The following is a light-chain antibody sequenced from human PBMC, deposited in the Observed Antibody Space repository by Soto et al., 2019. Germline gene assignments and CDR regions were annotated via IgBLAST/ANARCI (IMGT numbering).Light chain of an antibody. CDR3: QQRSNWPH. V-gene: IGKV3-11*01. CDR2: DAS. CDR1: QSVSRS. Sequence: EIVLTQSPVTLSLSPGERATLSFRASQSVSRSLAWYQQKPGQAPRLLVYDASNRATGIPARFSGSGSGTEFTLTISSLEPEDFAVYYCQQRSNWPHFGQGTRLEIK. J-gene: IGKJ5*01.